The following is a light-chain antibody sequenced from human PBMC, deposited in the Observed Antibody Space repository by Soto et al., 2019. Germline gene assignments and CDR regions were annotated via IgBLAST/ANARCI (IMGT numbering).Light chain of an antibody. J-gene: IGKJ3*01. CDR3: QQRSNWPPIFT. Sequence: EIVLTQSPATLSLSPGERATLSCRASQSVSSYLAWYQQKPGQAPRLLIYDASNRATGIPARFSGSGSGTDLTLTISSREPEDFEVYYCQQRSNWPPIFTFGPGTKVDIK. CDR1: QSVSSY. V-gene: IGKV3-11*01. CDR2: DAS.